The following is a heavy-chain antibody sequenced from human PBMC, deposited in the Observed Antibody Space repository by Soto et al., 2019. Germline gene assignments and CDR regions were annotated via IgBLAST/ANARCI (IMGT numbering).Heavy chain of an antibody. CDR2: ISAYNGNT. V-gene: IGHV1-18*01. CDR1: GYTFTSYG. Sequence: ASVKVSCKASGYTFTSYGISWVRQAPGQGIEWMGWISAYNGNTNYAQKLQGRVTMTTDTSTSTAYMELMSLRSDDTAVYSCARVSILLWFGEYPSVFDFWGQGTLVTVSS. J-gene: IGHJ4*02. CDR3: ARVSILLWFGEYPSVFDF. D-gene: IGHD3-10*01.